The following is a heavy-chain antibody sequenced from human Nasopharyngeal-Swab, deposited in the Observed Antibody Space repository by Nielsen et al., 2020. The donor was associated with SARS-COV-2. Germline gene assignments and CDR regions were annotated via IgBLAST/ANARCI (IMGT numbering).Heavy chain of an antibody. CDR1: GFTFSSYG. J-gene: IGHJ4*02. V-gene: IGHV3-33*01. Sequence: GESLKIPCTSSGFTFSSYGMLWVRQAPGKGLEWVAVIWYDGSNKYYADSVKGRFTISRDNSKNTLYLQMNSLRAEDTAVYYCARDGRGGSYGSGSQIFDYWGQGTLVTVA. D-gene: IGHD3-10*01. CDR3: ARDGRGGSYGSGSQIFDY. CDR2: IWYDGSNK.